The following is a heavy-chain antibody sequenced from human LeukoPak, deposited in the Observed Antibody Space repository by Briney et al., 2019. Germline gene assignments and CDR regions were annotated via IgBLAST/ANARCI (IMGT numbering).Heavy chain of an antibody. Sequence: PSETLSLTCTVSGGSISTYYGNWIRQAPGKGLEWIGYIYYSGSTNYNPSLKSRVTMSVDTSRNQFSLKLSSVTAADTAVYYCARTAGDYYFDYWGQGTLVTVSS. D-gene: IGHD4-17*01. CDR2: IYYSGST. CDR3: ARTAGDYYFDY. CDR1: GGSISTYY. V-gene: IGHV4-59*12. J-gene: IGHJ4*02.